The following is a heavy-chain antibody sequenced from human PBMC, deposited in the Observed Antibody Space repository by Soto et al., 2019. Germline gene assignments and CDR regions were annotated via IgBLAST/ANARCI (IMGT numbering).Heavy chain of an antibody. CDR2: IKSKTDGGTT. Sequence: GGSLRLSCAASGFTFSNAWMSWVRQAPGKGLEWVGRIKSKTDGGTTDYAAPVKGRFTISRDDSKNTLYLQMNSLKTEDTAVYYCTTTSDLEWLLYHYYMDVWGKGTTVTVSS. J-gene: IGHJ6*03. CDR1: GFTFSNAW. D-gene: IGHD3-3*01. CDR3: TTTSDLEWLLYHYYMDV. V-gene: IGHV3-15*01.